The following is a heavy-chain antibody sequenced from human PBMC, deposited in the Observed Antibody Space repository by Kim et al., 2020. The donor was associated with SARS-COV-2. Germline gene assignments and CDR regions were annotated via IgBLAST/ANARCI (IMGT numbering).Heavy chain of an antibody. CDR3: AKGTTFYFDSSGYYLNS. V-gene: IGHV3-23*01. J-gene: IGHJ4*02. Sequence: SVKDRLTISRDNSGNTLFLQMNSLRAEDTAVYYCAKGTTFYFDSSGYYLNSWGQGILVTVSS. D-gene: IGHD3-22*01.